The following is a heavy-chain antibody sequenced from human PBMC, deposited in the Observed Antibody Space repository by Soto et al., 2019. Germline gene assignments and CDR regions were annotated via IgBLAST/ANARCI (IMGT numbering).Heavy chain of an antibody. D-gene: IGHD1-26*01. V-gene: IGHV1-69*13. CDR1: GGTFSSYA. CDR3: ATNVGALYYYGMDA. Sequence: SVKVSCKASGGTFSSYAISWVRQAPGQGLEWMGGIIPIFGTANYAQKFQGRVTITADESTSTAYMELSSLRSEDTAVYYCATNVGALYYYGMDAWGQGTTVTV. J-gene: IGHJ6*02. CDR2: IIPIFGTA.